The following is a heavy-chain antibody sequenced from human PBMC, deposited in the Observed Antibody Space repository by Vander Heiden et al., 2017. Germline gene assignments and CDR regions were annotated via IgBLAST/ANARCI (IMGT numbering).Heavy chain of an antibody. Sequence: QVQLVQSGAEVKKPGASVKVSCKASGYTFTSYGISWVRQAPGQGLEWMGWISAYNGNTNYAQKLQGRVTMTTDTSTSTAYMELRSLRSDDTAVYYCARDRSIMYSSGWTGGFDYWGQGTLVTVSS. D-gene: IGHD6-19*01. CDR3: ARDRSIMYSSGWTGGFDY. J-gene: IGHJ4*02. V-gene: IGHV1-18*01. CDR1: GYTFTSYG. CDR2: ISAYNGNT.